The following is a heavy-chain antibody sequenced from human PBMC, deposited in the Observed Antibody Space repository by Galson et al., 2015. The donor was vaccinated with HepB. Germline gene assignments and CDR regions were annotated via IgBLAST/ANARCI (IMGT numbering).Heavy chain of an antibody. J-gene: IGHJ5*02. CDR1: GGTFSSYA. V-gene: IGHV1-69*13. CDR3: AKGAMRFGVALGWFDP. CDR2: IIPIIGTA. D-gene: IGHD3-10*01. Sequence: QSGAEVKKPGASVKVSCKASGGTFSSYAISWVRQAPGQGLGWMGGIIPIIGTANYAQKFQGRVTITADESTSTAYMELSSLRSEDTAVYYCAKGAMRFGVALGWFDPWGQGTLVTVSS.